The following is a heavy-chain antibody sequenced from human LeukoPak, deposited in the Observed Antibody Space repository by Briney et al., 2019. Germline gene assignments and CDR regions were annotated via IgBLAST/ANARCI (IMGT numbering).Heavy chain of an antibody. CDR3: ARDKKIRVGYSSNWYQNDAFDI. CDR1: GYTFTSYY. J-gene: IGHJ3*02. Sequence: ASVKVSCKASGYTFTSYYIHWVRQAPGQGLEWMGIINPSGGSTTYAQKFQGRVTMTRDTSTSTVYMELSNLRSEDTAIYYCARDKKIRVGYSSNWYQNDAFDIWGHGTKVTVSS. CDR2: INPSGGST. D-gene: IGHD6-13*01. V-gene: IGHV1-46*01.